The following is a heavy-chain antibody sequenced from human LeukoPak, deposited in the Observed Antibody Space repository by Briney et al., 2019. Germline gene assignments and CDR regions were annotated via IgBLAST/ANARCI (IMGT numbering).Heavy chain of an antibody. CDR2: VYYSGST. J-gene: IGHJ4*02. D-gene: IGHD5-18*01. CDR1: GGSISSYY. CDR3: ASQDTAMDPFDY. Sequence: SGPTLVKPSETLSLTCTVSGGSISSYYWSWIRQPPGKGLEWIGYVYYSGSTNYNPSLKSRVTISVDTSKNQFSLKLSSVTAADTAVYYCASQDTAMDPFDYWGQGTLVTVSS. V-gene: IGHV4-59*01.